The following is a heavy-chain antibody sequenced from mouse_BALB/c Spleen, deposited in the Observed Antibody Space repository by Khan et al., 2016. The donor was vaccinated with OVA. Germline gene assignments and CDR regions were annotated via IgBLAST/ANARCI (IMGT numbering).Heavy chain of an antibody. D-gene: IGHD2-3*01. CDR2: IYTGSDNA. CDR1: GYTFTYYV. V-gene: IGHV1-81*01. J-gene: IGHJ2*01. CDR3: ARGDGYYVYFDY. Sequence: VELVESGPELVKPGASVKMSCKASGYTFTYYVITWVKQRTGQGLEWIGEIYTGSDNAYYNERFKGKATLTADKSSNTTHMQLSSLTSEDSAVYFCARGDGYYVYFDYWGQGTTLTVSS.